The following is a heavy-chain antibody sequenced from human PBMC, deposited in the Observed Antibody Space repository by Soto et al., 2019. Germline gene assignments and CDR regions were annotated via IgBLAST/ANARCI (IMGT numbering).Heavy chain of an antibody. V-gene: IGHV4-31*03. D-gene: IGHD3-22*01. Sequence: SETLSLTCTVSGGSISSGGYYWSWIRQHPGKGLEWIGYIYYSGSTYYNPSLKSRVTISVDTSKNQFSLKLSSVTAADTAVYYCARSDSSGYYPAYCGQGTLVTVSS. J-gene: IGHJ4*02. CDR1: GGSISSGGYY. CDR3: ARSDSSGYYPAY. CDR2: IYYSGST.